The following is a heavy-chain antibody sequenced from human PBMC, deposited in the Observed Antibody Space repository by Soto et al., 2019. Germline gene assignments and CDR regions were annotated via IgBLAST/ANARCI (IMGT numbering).Heavy chain of an antibody. CDR2: ITATGGST. V-gene: IGHV3-23*01. J-gene: IGHJ4*02. D-gene: IGHD2-15*01. Sequence: GGSLRLSCAASGFTFSSYTMSWVRQAPGRGLEWVSSITATGGSTYNAGSVKGRFTISRDNSKNTLYMQMNSLRAEDTAVYYCAKGLSGGFRVDYWGQGTLVTVSS. CDR1: GFTFSSYT. CDR3: AKGLSGGFRVDY.